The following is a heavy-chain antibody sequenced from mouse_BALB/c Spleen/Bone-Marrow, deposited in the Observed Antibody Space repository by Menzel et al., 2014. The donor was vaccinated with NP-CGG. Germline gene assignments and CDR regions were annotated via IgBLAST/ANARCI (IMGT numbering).Heavy chain of an antibody. D-gene: IGHD1-2*01. CDR3: ARVGLWLPYYFDY. CDR1: GYSFTSYW. Sequence: VKLMESGPQVVRPGASVKISCKASGYSFTSYWMHWVKQRPGQGLEWIGMIDPSDSETRLNQKFKDKATLTVDKSSSTAYMQLSSPTSEDSAVYYCARVGLWLPYYFDYWGQGTTLTVSS. V-gene: IGHV1S126*01. CDR2: IDPSDSET. J-gene: IGHJ2*01.